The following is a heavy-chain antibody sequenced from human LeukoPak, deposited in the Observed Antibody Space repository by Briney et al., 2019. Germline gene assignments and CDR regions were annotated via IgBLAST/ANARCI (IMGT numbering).Heavy chain of an antibody. CDR3: AREELNDWFDP. Sequence: KPSETLSLTCTVSGGSISSGSYYWSWIRQPAGKGLEWIGRIYTSGSTNYNPSLKSRVTISVDTSKNQFSLKLSSVTAADTAVYYCAREELNDWFDPWGQGTLVTVSS. V-gene: IGHV4-61*02. CDR2: IYTSGST. J-gene: IGHJ5*02. CDR1: GGSISSGSYY. D-gene: IGHD1-26*01.